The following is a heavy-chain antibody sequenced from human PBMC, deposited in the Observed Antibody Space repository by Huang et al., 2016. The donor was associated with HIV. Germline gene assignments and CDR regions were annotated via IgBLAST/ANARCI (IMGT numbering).Heavy chain of an antibody. J-gene: IGHJ6*03. CDR2: RRADGSNE. CDR3: ARAVDGFNSKGFYMDV. Sequence: QVQLVESGGGVVQPGGSLRLSCGASGFIFDNFGMHWVRQAPGKGLEWGAFRRADGSNEYNGESVKGRFSISRDNFENMVYLQMNSLGDGDTAIYYCARAVDGFNSKGFYMDVWGKGTAVIVSS. V-gene: IGHV3-30*02. D-gene: IGHD5-12*01. CDR1: GFIFDNFG.